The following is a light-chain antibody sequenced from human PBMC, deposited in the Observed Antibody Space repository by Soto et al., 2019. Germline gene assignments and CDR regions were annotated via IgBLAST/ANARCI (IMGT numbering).Light chain of an antibody. Sequence: EIVMTQSPDTLSVSPGERATLSCRASQSVSTNLAWYQQKPGQAPRLLMYGASTRATGIPARFSGSGSGTEFTLTISSLQSEDFAVYYCQQSYSTPRTFGQGTKVEIK. CDR1: QSVSTN. CDR3: QQSYSTPRT. V-gene: IGKV3-15*01. J-gene: IGKJ1*01. CDR2: GAS.